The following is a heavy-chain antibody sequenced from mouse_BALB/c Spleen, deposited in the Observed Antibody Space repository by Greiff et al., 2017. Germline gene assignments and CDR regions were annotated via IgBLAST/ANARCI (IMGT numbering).Heavy chain of an antibody. Sequence: QVQLKESGPGLVAPSQSLSITCTVSGFSLTSYDISWIRQQPGKGLEWLGVIWTGGGTNYNSAFMSRLSISKDNSKSQVFLKMNSLQTDDTAIYYCVRVAIYYYFDYWGQGTTLTVSS. CDR1: GFSLTSYD. J-gene: IGHJ2*01. CDR3: VRVAIYYYFDY. V-gene: IGHV2-9-2*01. D-gene: IGHD1-1*01. CDR2: IWTGGGT.